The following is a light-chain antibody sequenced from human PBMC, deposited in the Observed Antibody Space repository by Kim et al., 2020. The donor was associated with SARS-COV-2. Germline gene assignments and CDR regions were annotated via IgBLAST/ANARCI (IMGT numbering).Light chain of an antibody. J-gene: IGLJ3*02. CDR3: QSYDNNLRVLA. CDR2: RIT. Sequence: QRVSISCTGSSSNIVAGYDVHWYQQVPVTAPNLLIYRITNRPSGVPDRFSGSKSGTSASLAITGLQPDDEADYYCQSYDNNLRVLAFGGGTQLTVL. V-gene: IGLV1-40*01. CDR1: SSNIVAGYD.